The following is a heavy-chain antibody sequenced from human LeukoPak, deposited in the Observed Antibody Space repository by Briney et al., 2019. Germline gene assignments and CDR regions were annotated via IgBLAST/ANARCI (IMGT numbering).Heavy chain of an antibody. Sequence: SQTLSRTCTVAARSISNNNYYWAWIRQPPGKGLECIGSIYYSGSPYYNPSLKSRVTLSVDTSKNQFSLRLSSVTAADTAVYYCATWRTAKTGFDYWGQGTLVTVSS. J-gene: IGHJ4*02. CDR3: ATWRTAKTGFDY. D-gene: IGHD1-1*01. CDR1: ARSISNNNYY. V-gene: IGHV4-39*01. CDR2: IYYSGSP.